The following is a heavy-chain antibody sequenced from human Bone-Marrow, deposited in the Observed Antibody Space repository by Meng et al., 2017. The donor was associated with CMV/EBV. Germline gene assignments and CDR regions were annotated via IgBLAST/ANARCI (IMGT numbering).Heavy chain of an antibody. D-gene: IGHD3-10*01. Sequence: ASVKVSCKASGYTFTGYYMHWVRQAPGQGLEWMGWINPNSGGTNYAQKFQGRVTMTRDTSISTDYMELSRLRSDDTAVYYCSRERHVTEQQRGTGSFDYWGQGTLVTVSS. V-gene: IGHV1-2*02. J-gene: IGHJ4*02. CDR3: SRERHVTEQQRGTGSFDY. CDR1: GYTFTGYY. CDR2: INPNSGGT.